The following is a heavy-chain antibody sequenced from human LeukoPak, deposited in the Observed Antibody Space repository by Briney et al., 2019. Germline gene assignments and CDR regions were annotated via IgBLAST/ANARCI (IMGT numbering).Heavy chain of an antibody. CDR1: GVSISSYY. CDR2: IYYSGST. J-gene: IGHJ2*01. Sequence: SETLSLTCTVSGVSISSYYWSWIRQPPGKGLEWIGYIYYSGSTNYNPSLKSRVTISVDTSKNQLSLKLSSVTAADTAVYYCARARQGGARYWYFDLWGRGTLVTVSS. D-gene: IGHD2-21*01. V-gene: IGHV4-59*01. CDR3: ARARQGGARYWYFDL.